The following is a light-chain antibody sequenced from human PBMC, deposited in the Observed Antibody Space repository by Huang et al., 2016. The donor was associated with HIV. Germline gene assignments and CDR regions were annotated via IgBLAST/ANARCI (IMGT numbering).Light chain of an antibody. CDR1: QNILHDSDSRND. V-gene: IGKV4-1*01. CDR3: QQYYSSPFT. CDR2: WAS. Sequence: DIVMTQSPDSLAVSLGERATINCKSSQNILHDSDSRNDLAWYKQKPGQPPKLLIHWASIRKSGVPARFIGSGSGTDFTLTISSLQAEDVAVYYCQQYYSSPFTFGPGTNVDI. J-gene: IGKJ3*01.